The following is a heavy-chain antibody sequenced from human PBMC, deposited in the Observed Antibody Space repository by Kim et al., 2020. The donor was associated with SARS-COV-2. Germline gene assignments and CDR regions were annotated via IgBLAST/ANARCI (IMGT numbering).Heavy chain of an antibody. D-gene: IGHD3-10*01. CDR2: INHSGST. J-gene: IGHJ6*02. CDR3: ARILGDSIYYYYYYGMDV. V-gene: IGHV4-34*01. CDR1: GGSFSGYY. Sequence: SETLSLTCAVYGGSFSGYYWSWIRQPPGKGLEWIGEINHSGSTNYNPSLKSRVTISVDTSKNQFSLKLSSVTAADTAVYYCARILGDSIYYYYYYGMDVWGQGTTVTVSS.